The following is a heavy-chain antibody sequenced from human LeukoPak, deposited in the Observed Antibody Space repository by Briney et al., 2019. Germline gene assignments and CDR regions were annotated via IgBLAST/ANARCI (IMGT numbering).Heavy chain of an antibody. CDR1: GYTFTSYY. CDR2: INPSGGGT. D-gene: IGHD5-12*01. Sequence: ASVKVSCKASGYTFTSYYIHWVRQAPGQGLEWMGIINPSGGGTSYAQKFQGRVTMTRDTSTSTVYMELSSLRSEDTALYYCARLPSGGSPPYYFDYWGQGTLVTVSS. CDR3: ARLPSGGSPPYYFDY. V-gene: IGHV1-46*01. J-gene: IGHJ4*02.